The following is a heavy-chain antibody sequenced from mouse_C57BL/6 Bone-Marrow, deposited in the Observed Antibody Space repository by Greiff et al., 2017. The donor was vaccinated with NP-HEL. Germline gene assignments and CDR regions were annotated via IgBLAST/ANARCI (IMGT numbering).Heavy chain of an antibody. CDR2: IYPRSGNT. Sequence: VQLQQTGAELARPGASVKLSCKASGYTFTSYGISWVKQRTGQGLEWIGEIYPRSGNTYYNEKFKGKATLTADKSSSTAYMELRSLTSEDSAVYFCARYNGNYLYYFDYWGQGTTLTVSS. J-gene: IGHJ2*01. D-gene: IGHD2-1*01. CDR3: ARYNGNYLYYFDY. V-gene: IGHV1-81*01. CDR1: GYTFTSYG.